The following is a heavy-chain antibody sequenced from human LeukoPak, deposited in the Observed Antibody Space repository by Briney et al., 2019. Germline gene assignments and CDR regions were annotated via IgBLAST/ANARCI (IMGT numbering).Heavy chain of an antibody. J-gene: IGHJ5*02. D-gene: IGHD3-3*02. CDR2: IYPGDSEA. CDR1: GYKFPDYW. Sequence: GESLKISCKGSGYKFPDYWIAWVRQMPGRGLECMGIIYPGDSEATYNPSFQGHVTISADKSTNTAYLQWNSLKASDSGMYYCARRLAEWQSWFDPWGQGTPVTVSS. V-gene: IGHV5-51*01. CDR3: ARRLAEWQSWFDP.